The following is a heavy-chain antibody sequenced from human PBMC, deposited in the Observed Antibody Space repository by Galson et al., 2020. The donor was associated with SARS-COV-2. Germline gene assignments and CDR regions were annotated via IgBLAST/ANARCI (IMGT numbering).Heavy chain of an antibody. Sequence: GGSLRLSCAASGFALSNSAMHWVRQAPGKGLEWVAIISYDGTTKYNSDSVKGRFTISRDISKNTLYLQMNSLRPEDTAVYYCARETDDHTGGWDDYGGQGARVSVSS. V-gene: IGHV3-30*04. D-gene: IGHD5-18*01. CDR3: ARETDDHTGGWDDY. CDR2: ISYDGTTK. J-gene: IGHJ4*02. CDR1: GFALSNSA.